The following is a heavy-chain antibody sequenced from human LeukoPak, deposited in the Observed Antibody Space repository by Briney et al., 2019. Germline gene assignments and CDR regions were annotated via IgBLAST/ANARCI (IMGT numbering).Heavy chain of an antibody. CDR1: GFTLSHYY. CDR3: ARQGSEIDC. Sequence: GGSLRLSCAASGFTLSHYYMTWIRQAPGKGLEWLSCISSSGDTIYYVDSVKGRFTVSRDNAENSLYLQMNSLRAEDTAMYYCARQGSEIDCWGQGTLVTVPS. CDR2: ISSSGDTI. J-gene: IGHJ4*02. V-gene: IGHV3-11*01.